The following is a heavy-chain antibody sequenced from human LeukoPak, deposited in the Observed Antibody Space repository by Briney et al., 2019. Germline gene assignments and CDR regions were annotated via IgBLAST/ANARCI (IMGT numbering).Heavy chain of an antibody. CDR2: ISAYNGNT. CDR1: GYTFTSYG. J-gene: IGHJ3*02. CDR3: ARGLYGDYSFWSADDAFDI. D-gene: IGHD4-17*01. V-gene: IGHV1-18*01. Sequence: ASVKVSCKASGYTFTSYGISWVRQAPGQGLEWMGWISAYNGNTNYAQKLQGRVTMTTDTSTSTAYMELRSLRSDDTAVYYCARGLYGDYSFWSADDAFDIWGQGTMVTVSS.